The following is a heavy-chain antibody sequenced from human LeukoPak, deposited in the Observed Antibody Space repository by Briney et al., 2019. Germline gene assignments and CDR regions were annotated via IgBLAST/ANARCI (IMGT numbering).Heavy chain of an antibody. V-gene: IGHV1-18*01. CDR3: ARDQGIAAAGGWFDP. CDR2: ISAYNGNT. CDR1: GGTFSSYG. Sequence: ASVKVSCKASGGTFSSYGISWVRQAPGQGLEWMGWISAYNGNTNYAQKLQGRVTMTTDTSTSTAYMELRSLRSDDTAVYYCARDQGIAAAGGWFDPWGQGTLVTVSS. J-gene: IGHJ5*02. D-gene: IGHD6-13*01.